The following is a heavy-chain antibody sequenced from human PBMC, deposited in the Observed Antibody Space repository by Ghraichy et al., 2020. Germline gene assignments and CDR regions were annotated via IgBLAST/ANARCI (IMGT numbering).Heavy chain of an antibody. CDR2: INLDGSEK. CDR1: GFTFSSHW. Sequence: GGSLRLSCAISGFTFSSHWMSWVRQAPGKGLEWVANINLDGSEKKYVDSVKGRFTISRDNAKNSVYLQMNSLRVEDTAVYYCARDVRWDDYWGQGTLVTVSS. V-gene: IGHV3-7*01. CDR3: ARDVRWDDY. D-gene: IGHD1-26*01. J-gene: IGHJ4*02.